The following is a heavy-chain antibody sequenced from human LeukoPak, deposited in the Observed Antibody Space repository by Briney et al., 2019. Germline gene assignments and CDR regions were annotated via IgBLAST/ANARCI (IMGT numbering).Heavy chain of an antibody. CDR2: ISGSGGST. CDR1: GFTFSSYG. Sequence: PGGSLRLSCAASGFTFSSYGMSWVRQAPGKGLEWVSAISGSGGSTYYADSVKGRFIISRDNSKNTLYLQMNSLRAEDTAVYYCAKALGLVGLSPYDGFDYWGQGTLVTVSS. CDR3: AKALGLVGLSPYDGFDY. V-gene: IGHV3-23*01. J-gene: IGHJ4*02. D-gene: IGHD3-16*01.